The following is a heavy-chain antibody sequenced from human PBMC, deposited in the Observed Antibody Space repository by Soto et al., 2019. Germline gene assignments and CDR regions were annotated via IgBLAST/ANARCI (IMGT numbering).Heavy chain of an antibody. D-gene: IGHD3-22*01. J-gene: IGHJ4*02. CDR3: VKGEYYYDSSGYYPFDY. CDR1: GFTFSNHA. Sequence: GGSLRLSCAASGFTFSNHAMGWVRQAPGKGLEWVSGIGGSGRNTYYADSVKGRFTISRDNSKNTQYLQMSSLRADDTAVYYCVKGEYYYDSSGYYPFDYWGQGTLVTVSS. V-gene: IGHV3-23*01. CDR2: IGGSGRNT.